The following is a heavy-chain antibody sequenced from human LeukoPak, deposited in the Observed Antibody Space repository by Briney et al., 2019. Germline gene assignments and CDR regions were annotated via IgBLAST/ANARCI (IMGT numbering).Heavy chain of an antibody. CDR3: ARDTTMVPYYFDY. D-gene: IGHD3-10*01. V-gene: IGHV1-46*01. CDR2: INPSGGST. CDR1: GYTFTSYY. J-gene: IGHJ4*02. Sequence: ASVKVCSKASGYTFTSYYMHWVRQAPGQGLEWMGIINPSGGSTSYAQKFQGRVTMTRDTSTSTVYMELSSLRSEDTAVYYCARDTTMVPYYFDYWGQGTLVTVSS.